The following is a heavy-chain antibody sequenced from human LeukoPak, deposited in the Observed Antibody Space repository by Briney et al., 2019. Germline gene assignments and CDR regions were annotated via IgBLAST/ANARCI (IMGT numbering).Heavy chain of an antibody. CDR3: ARERTRGYCSSTSCSPGDAFDI. CDR1: GGTFSSYA. V-gene: IGHV1-69*13. D-gene: IGHD2-2*01. Sequence: SVKVSCKASGGTFSSYAISWVRQAPGQGLEWMGGIIPIFGTANYAQKFQGRVTITADESTSTAYMELSSLRSEDTAVYYCARERTRGYCSSTSCSPGDAFDIWGQGTMVTVSS. CDR2: IIPIFGTA. J-gene: IGHJ3*02.